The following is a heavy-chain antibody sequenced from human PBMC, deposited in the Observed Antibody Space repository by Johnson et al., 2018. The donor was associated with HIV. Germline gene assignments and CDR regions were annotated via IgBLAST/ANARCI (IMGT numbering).Heavy chain of an antibody. CDR3: AKVVTYYYDHDAFDI. V-gene: IGHV3-30*02. J-gene: IGHJ3*02. D-gene: IGHD3-22*01. CDR1: GFSFSSYG. CDR2: IRYDGSNK. Sequence: QVQLVESGGGVVQPGGSLRLSCAASGFSFSSYGMHWVRQAPGKGLEWVAFIRYDGSNKYYADSVKGRFTISRDNSTNTLYLQMNSLRAEDTAVYYCAKVVTYYYDHDAFDIWGQGTMVTVSS.